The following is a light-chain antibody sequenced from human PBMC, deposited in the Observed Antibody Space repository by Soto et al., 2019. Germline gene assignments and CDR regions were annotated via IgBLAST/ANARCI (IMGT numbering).Light chain of an antibody. CDR1: SSDVGGYNY. CDR3: SSYTSSSTRV. V-gene: IGLV2-14*01. CDR2: DVS. J-gene: IGLJ3*02. Sequence: QSVLTQPASVSGSPGQSITISCTGTSSDVGGYNYVSWYQQHPGKAPKLMIYDVSNRPSEVSNRFSGSKSGNTASLTISGLQAEDEADYYCSSYTSSSTRVFSGGTKLTVL.